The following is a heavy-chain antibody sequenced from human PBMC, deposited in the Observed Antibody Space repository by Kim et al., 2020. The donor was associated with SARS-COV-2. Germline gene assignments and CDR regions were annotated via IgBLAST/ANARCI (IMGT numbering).Heavy chain of an antibody. CDR1: GFTFSNYD. J-gene: IGHJ4*02. CDR2: IGTAGDT. Sequence: GGSLRLSCAASGFTFSNYDMHWVRQPTGKGLEWVSGIGTAGDTYYAGSVKGRFTISRENVKNSLYLQMNSLRAGDTAVYYCARLFKEYSGYPFYFDYWGQGALVTVSS. D-gene: IGHD5-12*01. V-gene: IGHV3-13*01. CDR3: ARLFKEYSGYPFYFDY.